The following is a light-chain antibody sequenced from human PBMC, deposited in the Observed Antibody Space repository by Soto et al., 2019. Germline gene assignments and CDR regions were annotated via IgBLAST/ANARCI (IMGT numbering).Light chain of an antibody. CDR3: CLYIGASTYV. Sequence: QSLLAQPASVSGSTGQSITIAGTVTSGFVGRFSLVSWYQQHPRKAPKVMISEGHRRPSGVPDRFSGSTSVNSASLTISGLQADDEADYYCCLYIGASTYVFGTGTKVTVL. CDR2: EGH. CDR1: SGFVGRFSL. V-gene: IGLV2-23*01. J-gene: IGLJ1*01.